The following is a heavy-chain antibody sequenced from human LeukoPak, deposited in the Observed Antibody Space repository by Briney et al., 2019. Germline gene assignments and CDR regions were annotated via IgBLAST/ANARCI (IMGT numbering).Heavy chain of an antibody. CDR3: ARDWLAGNPYHAFDL. J-gene: IGHJ3*01. CDR1: GFTFSRYW. Sequence: GGSLRLSCAASGFTFSRYWMNWVRQAPGKGPECVANIKEDGSETYYVDSVKGRFTISRDNAKNSLYLQMNSLRAEDTAVYYCARDWLAGNPYHAFDLWGKGTMVTVSS. D-gene: IGHD3-22*01. CDR2: IKEDGSET. V-gene: IGHV3-7*01.